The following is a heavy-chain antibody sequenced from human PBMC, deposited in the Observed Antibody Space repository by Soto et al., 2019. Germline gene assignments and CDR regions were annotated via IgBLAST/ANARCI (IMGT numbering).Heavy chain of an antibody. V-gene: IGHV4-30-2*01. D-gene: IGHD3-16*02. CDR1: GGSISSGGYS. CDR3: AREQRPRRPLDY. J-gene: IGHJ4*02. Sequence: SETLSLTCAVSGGSISSGGYSWSWIRQPPGKGLEWIGYIYHSGSSYYNPSLRSRVTISLDRSKNQFSLKLSSVTAADTAVYYCAREQRPRRPLDYWGQGTLVTVSS. CDR2: IYHSGSS.